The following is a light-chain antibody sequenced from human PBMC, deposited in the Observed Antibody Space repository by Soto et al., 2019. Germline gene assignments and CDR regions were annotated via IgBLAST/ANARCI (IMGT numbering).Light chain of an antibody. CDR1: SSNIGSDT. V-gene: IGLV1-44*01. Sequence: QSVLPQPPSASVTPGQRVTISCSGGSSNIGSDTVNWYQHLPGTAPKLLIYTNNQRPSGVPDRFSGSKSGTSASLTISGLQSEDEAEYYCASWDDSLNGYVFGTGTKVTVL. CDR3: ASWDDSLNGYV. CDR2: TNN. J-gene: IGLJ1*01.